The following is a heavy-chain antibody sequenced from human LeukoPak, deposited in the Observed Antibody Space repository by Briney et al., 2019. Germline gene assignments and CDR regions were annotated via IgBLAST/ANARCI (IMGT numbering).Heavy chain of an antibody. CDR1: GGSISSYY. V-gene: IGHV4-34*01. Sequence: PSETLSLTCTVSGGSISSYYWSWIRQPPGKGLEWIGEINHSGSTNYDPSLKSRVTISVDTSKNQFSLKLSSVTAADTAVYYCARDSSGYDLYYYYYMDVWGKGTTVTVSS. J-gene: IGHJ6*03. D-gene: IGHD3-22*01. CDR2: INHSGST. CDR3: ARDSSGYDLYYYYYMDV.